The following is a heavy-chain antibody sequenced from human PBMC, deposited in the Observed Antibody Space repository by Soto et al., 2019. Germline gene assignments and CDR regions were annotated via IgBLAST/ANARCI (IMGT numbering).Heavy chain of an antibody. CDR1: GYIFTSYW. CDR3: ATQEGSSSDFYYYGMDV. J-gene: IGHJ6*02. CDR2: IDPSDSYT. Sequence: PGESLKVSCQGSGYIFTSYWVEWVLQRDVEGLEWMGKIDPSDSYTNYSQSFQGHVTISVDKSISTAYLQWSSLEASDTAMYYCATQEGSSSDFYYYGMDVWGQGTTVTVSS. V-gene: IGHV5-10-1*01. D-gene: IGHD6-6*01.